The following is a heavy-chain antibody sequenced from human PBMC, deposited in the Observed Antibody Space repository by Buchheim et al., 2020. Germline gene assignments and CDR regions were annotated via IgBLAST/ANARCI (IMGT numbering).Heavy chain of an antibody. CDR3: ARRGYSSSWYVFDY. CDR2: IYTSGST. CDR1: GGSISSGSYY. Sequence: QVQLQESGPGLVKPSQTLSLTCTVSGGSISSGSYYWSWIRQPAGKGLEWIGRIYTSGSTNYNPSLKSRVTISVDTSKNQFSLKLSSVTAADTAVYYCARRGYSSSWYVFDYWGQGTL. J-gene: IGHJ4*02. V-gene: IGHV4-61*02. D-gene: IGHD6-13*01.